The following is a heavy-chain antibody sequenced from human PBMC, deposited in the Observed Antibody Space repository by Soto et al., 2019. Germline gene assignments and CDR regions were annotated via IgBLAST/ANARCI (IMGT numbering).Heavy chain of an antibody. V-gene: IGHV3-30-3*01. CDR3: ARGYCSSTSCYLQRRDYYYYGMDV. CDR1: GFTFSSYA. D-gene: IGHD2-2*01. Sequence: HPGGSLRLSCAASGFTFSSYAMHWVRQAPGKGLEWVAVISYDGSNKYYADSVKGRFTISRDNSKNTLYLQMNSLRAEDTAVYYCARGYCSSTSCYLQRRDYYYYGMDVWGQGTTVTVS. CDR2: ISYDGSNK. J-gene: IGHJ6*02.